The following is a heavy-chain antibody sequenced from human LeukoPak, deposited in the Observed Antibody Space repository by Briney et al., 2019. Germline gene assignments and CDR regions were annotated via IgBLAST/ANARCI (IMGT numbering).Heavy chain of an antibody. D-gene: IGHD1-26*01. CDR3: AKDLGRYRNNFFDY. Sequence: QPGGSLRLSCAASGFTFSSIAMSWVRQAPDKGLEWVSTISGSGGGTYYADSVKGRFTISRDDSKNTLYLQMNSLRADDTDVYYCAKDLGRYRNNFFDYWGQGNLVTVSS. J-gene: IGHJ4*02. CDR2: ISGSGGGT. V-gene: IGHV3-23*01. CDR1: GFTFSSIA.